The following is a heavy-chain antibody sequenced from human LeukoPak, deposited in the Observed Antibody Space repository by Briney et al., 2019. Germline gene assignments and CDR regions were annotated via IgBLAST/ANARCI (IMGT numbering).Heavy chain of an antibody. CDR1: RFTFSNFW. V-gene: IGHV3-74*01. CDR2: IRSDGSTT. J-gene: IGHJ4*01. Sequence: GGSLRLSCGESRFTFSNFWMHWVRQAPGKGLVWVSRIRSDGSTTNYADSVKGRFTISRDNAKNTLYLQMNSLRAEDTAVYYGIRDWRNLAFDHWGHGTLVTVSS. CDR3: IRDWRNLAFDH. D-gene: IGHD3-3*01.